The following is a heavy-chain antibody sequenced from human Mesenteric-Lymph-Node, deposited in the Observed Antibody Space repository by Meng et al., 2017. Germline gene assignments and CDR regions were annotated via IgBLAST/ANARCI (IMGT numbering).Heavy chain of an antibody. J-gene: IGHJ4*02. Sequence: SETLSLTCTVSGGSISSSSYYWGWIRQPPGKGLEWIGSIYYSGSTYYNPSLKSRVTISLDMSKNQFSLNLSSVTAADTAVYCCASTLGNSSSWYTSLDYWGQGTLVTVSS. D-gene: IGHD6-13*01. CDR3: ASTLGNSSSWYTSLDY. V-gene: IGHV4-39*07. CDR1: GGSISSSSYY. CDR2: IYYSGST.